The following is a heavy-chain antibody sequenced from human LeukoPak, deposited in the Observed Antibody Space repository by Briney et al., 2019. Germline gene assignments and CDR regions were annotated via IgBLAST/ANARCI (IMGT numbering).Heavy chain of an antibody. CDR1: GGSFSGHY. D-gene: IGHD6-6*01. J-gene: IGHJ5*02. Sequence: SETLSLTCAVYGGSFSGHYWSWIRQPPGKGLDWNGEINHSGSTSYSPSLKSRVTMSVDTSKNQFSLKLSSVTAADTAVYFCARIGPHESIVEENWFDPWGQGTLVTVSS. CDR3: ARIGPHESIVEENWFDP. CDR2: INHSGST. V-gene: IGHV4-34*01.